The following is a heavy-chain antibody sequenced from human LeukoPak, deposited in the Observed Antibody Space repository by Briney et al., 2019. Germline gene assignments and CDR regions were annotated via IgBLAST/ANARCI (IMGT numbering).Heavy chain of an antibody. CDR3: ARVTAMVLYYYYYYYMDV. D-gene: IGHD5-18*01. V-gene: IGHV4-38-2*02. CDR1: AYSISSGYF. Sequence: PSETLSLTCTVSAYSISSGYFWGWIRQPPGKGPEWIGSIFHSGSVYYNPSLQSRVTISVDTSKNQFSLKLSSVTAADTAVYYCARVTAMVLYYYYYYYMDVWGKGTTVTVSS. CDR2: IFHSGSV. J-gene: IGHJ6*03.